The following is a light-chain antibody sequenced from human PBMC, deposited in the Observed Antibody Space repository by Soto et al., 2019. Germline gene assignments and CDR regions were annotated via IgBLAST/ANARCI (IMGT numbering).Light chain of an antibody. CDR3: QQYKSYPYT. CDR2: KAS. J-gene: IGKJ2*01. CDR1: QSISSW. V-gene: IGKV1-5*03. Sequence: DIQMTQSPSTLSASVGDRVTITSRASQSISSWLAWYQQKPGKAPKLLIYKASSLESGVPSRFSGSGSGTEFTLTISSLQPDDFATYYCQQYKSYPYTFGQGTKLEI.